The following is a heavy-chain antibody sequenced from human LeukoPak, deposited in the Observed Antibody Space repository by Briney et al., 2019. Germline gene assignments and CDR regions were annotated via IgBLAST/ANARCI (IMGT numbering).Heavy chain of an antibody. V-gene: IGHV7-4-1*02. CDR3: ARDTSGPFDY. D-gene: IGHD3-10*01. Sequence: ASVKVSCKASGYTFTGYYMHWVRQAPGQGLEWMGWINTNTGNPTYAQGFTGRFVFSLDTSVSTAYLQISSLEAEDTAVYYCARDTSGPFDYWGQGTLVTVSS. J-gene: IGHJ4*02. CDR1: GYTFTGYY. CDR2: INTNTGNP.